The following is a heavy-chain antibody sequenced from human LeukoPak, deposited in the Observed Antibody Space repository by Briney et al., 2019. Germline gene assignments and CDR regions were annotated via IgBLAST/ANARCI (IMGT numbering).Heavy chain of an antibody. D-gene: IGHD6-13*01. CDR1: GGSISSYY. CDR3: ARDFPPAAAGPLYYYYYYMDV. V-gene: IGHV4-4*07. CDR2: IYTSGST. Sequence: SEALSLTCTVSGGSISSYYWSWIRQPAGKGLEWIGRIYTSGSTNYNPSLKSRVTMSVDTSKNQFSLKLSSVTAADTAVYYCARDFPPAAAGPLYYYYYYMDVWGKGTTVTVSS. J-gene: IGHJ6*03.